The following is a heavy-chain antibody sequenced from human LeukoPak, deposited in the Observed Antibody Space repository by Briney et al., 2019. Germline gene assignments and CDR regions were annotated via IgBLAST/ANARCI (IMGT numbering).Heavy chain of an antibody. Sequence: PGGSLRLSCAASGFTFSSYWMHWVRQAPGKGLVWVSHINTDGSSTTYADSVKGRFTISRGNAKNTLYLQMNSLRAEDTAMYYCTRDRYYDSSRYSRAFDYWGQGTLVTVSS. J-gene: IGHJ4*02. V-gene: IGHV3-74*01. CDR3: TRDRYYDSSRYSRAFDY. CDR2: INTDGSST. D-gene: IGHD3-22*01. CDR1: GFTFSSYW.